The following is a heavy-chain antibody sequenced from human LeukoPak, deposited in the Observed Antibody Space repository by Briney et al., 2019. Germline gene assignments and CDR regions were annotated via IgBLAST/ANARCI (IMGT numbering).Heavy chain of an antibody. V-gene: IGHV1-18*01. D-gene: IGHD6-13*01. J-gene: IGHJ6*03. CDR3: ARVRSDSSSWYRRYYYYMDV. CDR1: GYTFTSYG. CDR2: ISAYNGNT. Sequence: ASVKVSCKASGYTFTSYGISWVRQAPGQGLEWMGWISAYNGNTNYAQKLQGRVTMTTDTSTSTAYMELRSLRSDDTAVYYCARVRSDSSSWYRRYYYYMDVWGKGTTVTISS.